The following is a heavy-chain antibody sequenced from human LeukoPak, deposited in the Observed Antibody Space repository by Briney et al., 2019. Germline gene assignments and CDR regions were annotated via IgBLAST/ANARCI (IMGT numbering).Heavy chain of an antibody. D-gene: IGHD6-13*01. CDR3: ARGHSSSWSFFDC. V-gene: IGHV3-30*02. CDR2: IRYDGSNK. Sequence: GSLRPSCAASGFTFSSYGMHWVRQAPGKGLEWVAFIRYDGSNKYYADSVKGRFTISRDNSKNTLYLQMSSLGAEDTAMYYCARGHSSSWSFFDCWGQGTLVTVSS. J-gene: IGHJ4*02. CDR1: GFTFSSYG.